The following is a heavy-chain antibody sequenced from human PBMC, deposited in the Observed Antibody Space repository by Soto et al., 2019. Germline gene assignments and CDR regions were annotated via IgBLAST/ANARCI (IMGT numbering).Heavy chain of an antibody. CDR2: IKQDGSEK. J-gene: IGHJ4*02. CDR1: GFTFSSYW. Sequence: GGSLRLSCAASGFTFSSYWMSWVRQAPGKGLEWVANIKQDGSEKYYVDSVKGRFTISRDNAKNSLYLQMNSLRAEDTAVYYCARGGMVYAIDFDYWGQGTLVTVSS. D-gene: IGHD2-8*01. V-gene: IGHV3-7*01. CDR3: ARGGMVYAIDFDY.